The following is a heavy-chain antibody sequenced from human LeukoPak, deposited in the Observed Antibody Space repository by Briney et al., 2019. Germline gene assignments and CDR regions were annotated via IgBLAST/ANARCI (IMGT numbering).Heavy chain of an antibody. D-gene: IGHD6-19*01. CDR2: FDPEDGET. J-gene: IGHJ4*02. Sequence: ASVKVSCTVSGYTLTELSMHWVRQAPGKGLEWMGGFDPEDGETIYAQKFQGRVTMTEDTSTDTAYMELSSLRSEDTAVYYCATWGTVAGTVYYFDYWGQGTLVTVSS. V-gene: IGHV1-24*01. CDR3: ATWGTVAGTVYYFDY. CDR1: GYTLTELS.